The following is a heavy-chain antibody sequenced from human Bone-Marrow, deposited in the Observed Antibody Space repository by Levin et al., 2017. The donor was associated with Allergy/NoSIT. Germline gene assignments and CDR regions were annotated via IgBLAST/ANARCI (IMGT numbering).Heavy chain of an antibody. CDR3: AGSTMIRGVSGGAFDL. V-gene: IGHV3-53*01. CDR2: IYYGGDT. Sequence: GGSLRLSCAASGFNVNNNYMSWVRQAPGKGLEWVSVIYYGGDTYYADSVMGRFTISRDTSKNTLNLQMNSLRAEETAVYYCAGSTMIRGVSGGAFDLWGQGTMLTVSS. CDR1: GFNVNNNY. D-gene: IGHD3-10*01. J-gene: IGHJ3*01.